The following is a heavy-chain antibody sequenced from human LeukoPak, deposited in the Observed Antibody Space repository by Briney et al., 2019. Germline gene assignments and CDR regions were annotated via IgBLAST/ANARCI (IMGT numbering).Heavy chain of an antibody. CDR3: AKIEGSSSYYFDY. V-gene: IGHV3-30*18. D-gene: IGHD6-6*01. CDR2: ISYDGGST. CDR1: GFTFSTYA. J-gene: IGHJ4*02. Sequence: GGSLRLSCAASGFTFSTYAMHWVRQAPGKGLEWMAIISYDGGSTSYADSVKGRFTISRDNSKNTLYLQMSSLRTEDTAVYYCAKIEGSSSYYFDYWGQGTLVTVSS.